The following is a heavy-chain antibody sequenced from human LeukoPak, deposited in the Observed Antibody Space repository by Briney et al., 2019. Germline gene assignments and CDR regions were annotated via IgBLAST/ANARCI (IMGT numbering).Heavy chain of an antibody. J-gene: IGHJ4*02. CDR1: GFTFSSYE. CDR2: ISSSGSTI. V-gene: IGHV3-48*03. CDR3: AREGGYYDSSGYYPLYYFDY. Sequence: PGGSLRLSCAASGFTFSSYEMNWVRQAPGKGLEWVPYISSSGSTIYYADSVKGRFTISRDNAKNSLYLQMNSLRAEDTAVYYCAREGGYYDSSGYYPLYYFDYWGQGTLVTVSS. D-gene: IGHD3-22*01.